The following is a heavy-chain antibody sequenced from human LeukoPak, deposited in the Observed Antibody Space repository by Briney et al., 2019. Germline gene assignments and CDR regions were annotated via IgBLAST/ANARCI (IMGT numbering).Heavy chain of an antibody. V-gene: IGHV1-2*02. CDR1: RYTFTGYY. D-gene: IGHD2-15*01. CDR2: INPNSGGT. CDR3: ARATSTAATDGRDSY. J-gene: IGHJ4*02. Sequence: ASVKVSCKASRYTFTGYYMHWVRQAPGQGLEWMGWINPNSGGTNYAQKFQGRVTMTRDTSISTAYMELSRLRSDDTAVYYCARATSTAATDGRDSYWGQGTLVTVSS.